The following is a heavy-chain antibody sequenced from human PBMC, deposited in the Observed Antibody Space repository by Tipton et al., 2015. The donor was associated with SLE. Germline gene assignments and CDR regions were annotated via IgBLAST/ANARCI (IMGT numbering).Heavy chain of an antibody. D-gene: IGHD3-3*01. CDR1: GDSISSNNYF. CDR2: IYYSGRT. Sequence: LRLSCTVSGDSISSNNYFWGWIRQPPEKGLEWIGTIYYSGRTNYNPSLKSRVTISRDTSKNQFSLKLSSVTAADTVVYYCATFFVEGDTIFGPGGWGRGTLVTVSS. J-gene: IGHJ4*02. V-gene: IGHV4-39*07. CDR3: ATFFVEGDTIFGPGG.